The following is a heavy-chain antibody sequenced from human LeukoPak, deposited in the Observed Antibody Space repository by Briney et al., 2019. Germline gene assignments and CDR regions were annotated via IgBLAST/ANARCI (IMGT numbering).Heavy chain of an antibody. Sequence: GGSLRLSCAASGFTFSSYAMNWVRQAPGKGLEWVSGIGYTGDSTFYADSVKGRFTASRDSSKNTLFLHMNSLRAEDTALYYCAKSPTVDAAFDIWGQGTMVTVSS. CDR1: GFTFSSYA. J-gene: IGHJ3*02. V-gene: IGHV3-23*01. D-gene: IGHD4-23*01. CDR3: AKSPTVDAAFDI. CDR2: IGYTGDST.